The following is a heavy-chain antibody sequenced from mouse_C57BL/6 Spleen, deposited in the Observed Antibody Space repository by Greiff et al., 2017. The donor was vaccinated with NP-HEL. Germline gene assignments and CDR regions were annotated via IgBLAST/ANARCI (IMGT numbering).Heavy chain of an antibody. CDR1: GFTFTDYY. CDR2: IRNKANGYTT. V-gene: IGHV7-3*01. Sequence: EVKLVESGGGLVQPGGSLCLSCAASGFTFTDYYMSWVRQPPGKALEWLGFIRNKANGYTTEYSASVKGRFTISRDNSQSILYLQMNALRAEDSATYYCARYGSRYWYFDVWGTGTTVTVSS. D-gene: IGHD1-1*02. J-gene: IGHJ1*03. CDR3: ARYGSRYWYFDV.